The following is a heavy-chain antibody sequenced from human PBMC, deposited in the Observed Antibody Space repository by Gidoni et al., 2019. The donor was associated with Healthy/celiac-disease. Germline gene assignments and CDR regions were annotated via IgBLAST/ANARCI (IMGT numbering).Heavy chain of an antibody. D-gene: IGHD2-2*01. CDR2: INTNTGNP. Sequence: QVQLVQSGSELKKPGASVKVSCKASGYTFTSYAMNWVRQAPGKGFEWMGWINTNTGNPTYAQGFTGRFVFSLDTSVSTAYLQISSLKAEDTAVYYCARELWEYQLLFRRGVFDPWGQGTLVTVSS. CDR3: ARELWEYQLLFRRGVFDP. V-gene: IGHV7-4-1*02. J-gene: IGHJ5*02. CDR1: GYTFTSYA.